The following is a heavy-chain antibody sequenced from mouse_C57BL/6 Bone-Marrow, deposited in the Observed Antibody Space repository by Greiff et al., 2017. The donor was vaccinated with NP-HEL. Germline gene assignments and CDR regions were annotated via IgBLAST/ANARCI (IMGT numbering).Heavy chain of an antibody. CDR1: GYTFTSYW. CDR2: IHPNSGST. V-gene: IGHV1-64*01. CDR3: ARGEAGNSFAY. D-gene: IGHD2-1*01. J-gene: IGHJ3*01. Sequence: QVQLQQPGAELVKPGASVKLSCKASGYTFTSYWMHWVKQRPGQGLEWIGMIHPNSGSTNYNEKFKSKATLTVDKSSSTAYMQLSRLTSEDSAVYYCARGEAGNSFAYWGQGTLVTVSA.